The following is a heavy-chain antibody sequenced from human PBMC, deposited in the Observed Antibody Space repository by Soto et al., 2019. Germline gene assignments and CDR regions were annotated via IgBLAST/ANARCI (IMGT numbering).Heavy chain of an antibody. CDR1: GYTFTTFY. CDR2: INPSGGST. CDR3: ASLLDDC. J-gene: IGHJ4*02. Sequence: QVQLVQSGAEVKKPGASVKLSCKASGYTFTTFYIHWVRQAPGQGLEWMGIINPSGGSTSYAQKFQGRVTVTRDTSTGTVYMELSNLRSEDTAVYYCASLLDDCWGQGALVTVSS. V-gene: IGHV1-46*01. D-gene: IGHD1-1*01.